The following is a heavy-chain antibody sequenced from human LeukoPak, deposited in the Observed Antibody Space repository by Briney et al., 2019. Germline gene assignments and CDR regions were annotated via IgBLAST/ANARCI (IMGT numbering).Heavy chain of an antibody. CDR2: TYTSGST. CDR1: GGSISSGSYY. CDR3: ARGQRQWLARRDYFDY. V-gene: IGHV4-61*02. Sequence: SETLSLTCTVSGGSISSGSYYWSWIRQPAGKGLEWIGRTYTSGSTNYNPSLKSRVTISVDTSKNQFSLKLSSVTAADTAVYYCARGQRQWLARRDYFDYWGQGTLVTVSS. D-gene: IGHD6-19*01. J-gene: IGHJ4*02.